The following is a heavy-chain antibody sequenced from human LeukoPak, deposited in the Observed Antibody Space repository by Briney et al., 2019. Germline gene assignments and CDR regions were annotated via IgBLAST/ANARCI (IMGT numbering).Heavy chain of an antibody. D-gene: IGHD3-22*01. Sequence: ASVKVSCKVSGYTLTELSMHWVRQAPGKGLERMGGFDPEDGETIYAQKFQGRVTMTEDTSTDTAYMELSSLRSEDTAVYYCATNYDSSGYPDAFDIWGQGTMVTVSS. J-gene: IGHJ3*02. CDR3: ATNYDSSGYPDAFDI. CDR1: GYTLTELS. CDR2: FDPEDGET. V-gene: IGHV1-24*01.